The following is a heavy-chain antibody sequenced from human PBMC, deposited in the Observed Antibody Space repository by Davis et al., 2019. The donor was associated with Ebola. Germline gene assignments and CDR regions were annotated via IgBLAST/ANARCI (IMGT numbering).Heavy chain of an antibody. CDR2: INHSGST. CDR1: GFTFSSYE. J-gene: IGHJ5*02. V-gene: IGHV4-34*01. CDR3: ARIVFGAFDP. Sequence: ESLKISCAASGFTFSSYEMNWVRQAPGKGLEWIGEINHSGSTNYNPSLKSRVTISVDTSKNQFSLKLSSVTAADTAVYYCARIVFGAFDPWGQGTLVTVSS. D-gene: IGHD3-3*01.